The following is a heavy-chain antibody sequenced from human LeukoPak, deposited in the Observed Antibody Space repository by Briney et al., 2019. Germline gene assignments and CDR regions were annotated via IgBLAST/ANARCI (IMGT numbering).Heavy chain of an antibody. Sequence: GGSLRLSCAASGFTFTGYWMGWVRQAPGKGLEWVDNIKQEPSQKYYVYSEKGRFPIPIDNAKNSLDLQMNSRRAEGTTVYYCARDRGSDPEFGYWGQGTLVTVSS. V-gene: IGHV3-7*01. J-gene: IGHJ4*02. CDR2: IKQEPSQK. CDR1: GFTFTGYW. CDR3: ARDRGSDPEFGY. D-gene: IGHD3-16*01.